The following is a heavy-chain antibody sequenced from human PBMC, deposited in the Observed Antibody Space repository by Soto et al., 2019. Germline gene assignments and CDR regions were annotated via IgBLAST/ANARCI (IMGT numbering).Heavy chain of an antibody. J-gene: IGHJ3*01. CDR1: GDSVSSDITS. CDR3: ARGNAHDV. CDR2: TYYRSKWFH. V-gene: IGHV6-1*01. Sequence: QGLLQQSGPGLVKPSQTLSLTCAISGDSVSSDITSWNWIRQSPSRGLEWLGRTYYRSKWFHDYAASVKSRMTINPDTSKNQFSLKLNSMTPEDTAVYYCARGNAHDVWGQGTVVTVS.